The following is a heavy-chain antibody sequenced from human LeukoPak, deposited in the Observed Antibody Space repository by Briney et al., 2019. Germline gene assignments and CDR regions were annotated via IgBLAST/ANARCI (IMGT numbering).Heavy chain of an antibody. J-gene: IGHJ4*02. CDR1: GFTFSSYD. D-gene: IGHD2-15*01. CDR2: ISYDGSNK. V-gene: IGHV3-30-3*01. CDR3: ARDGVVADFDY. Sequence: GGSLRLSCAASGFTFSSYDMHWVRQAPAKGLEWVAVISYDGSNKYYADSVKGRFTISRDNSKNTLYLQMNSLRAEDTAVYYCARDGVVADFDYWGQGTLVTVSS.